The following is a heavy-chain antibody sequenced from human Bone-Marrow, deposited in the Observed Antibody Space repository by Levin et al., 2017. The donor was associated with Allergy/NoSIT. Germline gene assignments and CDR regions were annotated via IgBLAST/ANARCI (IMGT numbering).Heavy chain of an antibody. D-gene: IGHD1-26*01. CDR1: GFTFSSYG. CDR3: AKGGGSYREVGDLDY. Sequence: QRGESLKISCAASGFTFSSYGMHWVRQAPGKGLEWVAVISYDGSNKYYADSVKGRFTISRDNSKNTLYLQMNSLRAEDTAVYYCAKGGGSYREVGDLDYWGQGTLVTVSS. V-gene: IGHV3-30*18. J-gene: IGHJ4*02. CDR2: ISYDGSNK.